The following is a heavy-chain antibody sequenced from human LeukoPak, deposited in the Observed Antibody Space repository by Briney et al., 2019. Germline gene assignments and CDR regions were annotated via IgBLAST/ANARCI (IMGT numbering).Heavy chain of an antibody. V-gene: IGHV1-69*04. CDR3: ARNRIAARPPFDY. J-gene: IGHJ4*02. D-gene: IGHD6-6*01. Sequence: SVKVSCKASGGTFSSYAISWVRQAPGRGLEWMGRIIPILGIANYAQKFQGRVTITADKSTSTAYMELSSLRSEDTAVYYCARNRIAARPPFDYWGQGTLVTVSS. CDR1: GGTFSSYA. CDR2: IIPILGIA.